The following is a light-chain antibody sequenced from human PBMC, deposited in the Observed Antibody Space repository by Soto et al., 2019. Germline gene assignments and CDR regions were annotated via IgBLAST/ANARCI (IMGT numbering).Light chain of an antibody. CDR3: SSYTSSSTYV. Sequence: QSALTQPASVSGSPGQSIAISCTGTSSDVGYYNYVSWYQQHPGKAPKVMIYDVNNRPSGVSDRFSGSKSGNTASLTISGLQAGDEADYYCSSYTSSSTYVFGTGTQLTVL. V-gene: IGLV2-14*01. J-gene: IGLJ1*01. CDR1: SSDVGYYNY. CDR2: DVN.